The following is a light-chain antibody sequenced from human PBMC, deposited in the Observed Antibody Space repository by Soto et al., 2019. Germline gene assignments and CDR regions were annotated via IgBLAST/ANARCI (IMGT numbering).Light chain of an antibody. CDR1: QSVSSSY. CDR2: GTS. Sequence: EIVLTQSPGTLSLSPGERATLSCRASQSVSSSYLAWYQQKPGQAPRLLIYGTSKRATGIPDRFSGSGSGTDFIPTISRLEPEDFAVYYCQQYDRSPRTCGQGTKVEIK. V-gene: IGKV3-20*01. J-gene: IGKJ1*01. CDR3: QQYDRSPRT.